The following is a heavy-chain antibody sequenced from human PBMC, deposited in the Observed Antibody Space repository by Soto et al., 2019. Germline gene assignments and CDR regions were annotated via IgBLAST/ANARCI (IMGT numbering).Heavy chain of an antibody. CDR1: GFTFSSYA. CDR3: ARVGSLVTAY. Sequence: ESGGGVVQPGRSLRLSCAASGFTFSSYAMHWVRQAPGKGLEWVAVISYDGSNKYYADSVKGRFTISRDNSKNTLYLQMNSLRAEDTAVYYCARVGSLVTAYWGQGTLVTVSS. D-gene: IGHD2-15*01. V-gene: IGHV3-30-3*01. J-gene: IGHJ4*02. CDR2: ISYDGSNK.